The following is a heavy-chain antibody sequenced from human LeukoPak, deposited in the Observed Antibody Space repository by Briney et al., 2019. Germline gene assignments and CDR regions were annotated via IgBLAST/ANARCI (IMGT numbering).Heavy chain of an antibody. CDR3: ARDPAPRRVYYYYYMDV. J-gene: IGHJ6*03. CDR2: ISYDGSNK. Sequence: GGSLRLSCAASGFTFSSYAMHWVRQAPGKGLEWVAVISYDGSNKYYADSVKGRFTISRDNSKNTLYLQMNSLRAEDTAVYYCARDPAPRRVYYYYYMDVWGKGTTVTVSS. V-gene: IGHV3-30*01. CDR1: GFTFSSYA.